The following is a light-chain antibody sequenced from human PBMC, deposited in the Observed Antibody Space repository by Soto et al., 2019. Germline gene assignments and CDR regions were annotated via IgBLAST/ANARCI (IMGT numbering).Light chain of an antibody. Sequence: DIQMTQSPSTLYASVGDRVTITCRASQNINNWLAWYQHKPGKAPKILIYDASTLESGVPSRFSGSGSGTEFTLTISSLQPDDFATYYCQQYNLAFGQGTKVDIK. V-gene: IGKV1-5*01. CDR1: QNINNW. CDR2: DAS. J-gene: IGKJ1*01. CDR3: QQYNLA.